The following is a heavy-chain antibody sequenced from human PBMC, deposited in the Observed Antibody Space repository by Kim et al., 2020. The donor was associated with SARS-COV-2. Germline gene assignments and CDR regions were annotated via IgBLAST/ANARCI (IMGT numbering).Heavy chain of an antibody. Sequence: SETLSLTCNVSGGSISSIYYYWAWIRQPPGKGPEWIGSIFHSGSAYSNPSLKSRVTISVDTSKNQFSLKLASVTAADTAVYYCATEGGSWDYFDFWGQGALVPLSS. V-gene: IGHV4-39*01. CDR1: GGSISSIYYY. D-gene: IGHD6-13*01. CDR3: ATEGGSWDYFDF. CDR2: IFHSGSA. J-gene: IGHJ4*02.